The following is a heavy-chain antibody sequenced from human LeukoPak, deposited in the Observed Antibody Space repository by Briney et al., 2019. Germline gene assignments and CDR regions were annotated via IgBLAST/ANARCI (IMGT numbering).Heavy chain of an antibody. Sequence: SQTLSLTCTVSSDSINSGNYYWNWIRQPAGKGLEWIGRIYSSGSTNYNPSLKSRATISVDTSKNQFSLKLSSVTAADTAVYYCARRAITMVRGVISVRYYYYYYMDVWGKGTTVTISS. CDR2: IYSSGST. J-gene: IGHJ6*03. CDR3: ARRAITMVRGVISVRYYYYYYMDV. D-gene: IGHD3-10*01. CDR1: SDSINSGNYY. V-gene: IGHV4-61*02.